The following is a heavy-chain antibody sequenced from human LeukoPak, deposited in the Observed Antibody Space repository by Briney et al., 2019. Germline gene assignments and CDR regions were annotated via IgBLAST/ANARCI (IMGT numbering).Heavy chain of an antibody. D-gene: IGHD6-13*01. Sequence: SETLSLTCTVSGYSISSGYYWGWIRQPPGKGLEWIGSIYHSGSTYYNPSLKSRVTISVDTSKNQFSLKLSSVTAADTAVYYCARDCSSSWQYYMDVWGKGTTVTISS. V-gene: IGHV4-38-2*02. CDR3: ARDCSSSWQYYMDV. CDR2: IYHSGST. J-gene: IGHJ6*03. CDR1: GYSISSGYY.